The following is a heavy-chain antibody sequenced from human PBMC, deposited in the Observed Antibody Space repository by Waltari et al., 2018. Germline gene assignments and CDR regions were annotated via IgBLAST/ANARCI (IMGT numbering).Heavy chain of an antibody. D-gene: IGHD3-22*01. CDR1: GYPFTAYY. V-gene: IGHV1-2*02. CDR3: SRRKGVGHYPSDF. CDR2: IDPDSGET. Sequence: QVQVVQSGAELKKPGDSVKVSCKTSGYPFTAYYLHWVRQAPGQGLEWMGWIDPDSGETNLAEKFQVRVTLSRDTSITTAYMELTSLTGDDTAVYYCSRRKGVGHYPSDFWGQGTLVTVSS. J-gene: IGHJ4*02.